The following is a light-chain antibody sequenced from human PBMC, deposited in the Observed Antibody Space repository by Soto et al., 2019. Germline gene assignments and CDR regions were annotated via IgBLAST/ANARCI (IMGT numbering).Light chain of an antibody. CDR1: SSNIGSNS. CDR2: SNN. V-gene: IGLV1-44*01. J-gene: IGLJ2*01. Sequence: QSVLTQPPSASGTPGQRVTISCAGSSSNIGSNSVNWYQQLPGTAPKVLIYSNNQRPSGVPDRFSGSKSGTSASLAISGLQSEDEADYYCAARDDSLKGVVFGGGTKLTVL. CDR3: AARDDSLKGVV.